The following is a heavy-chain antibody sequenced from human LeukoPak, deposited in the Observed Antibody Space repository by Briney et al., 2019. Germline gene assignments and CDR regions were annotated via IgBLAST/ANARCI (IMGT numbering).Heavy chain of an antibody. CDR1: GFTFSDYY. CDR3: AREPQHSVGQGVIIVPDY. CDR2: IRGSGTNK. V-gene: IGHV3-11*01. J-gene: IGHJ4*02. D-gene: IGHD3-10*01. Sequence: KPGGSLRLSCAASGFTFSDYYMSWIRQVPGKGLEWLSYIRGSGTNKYYADSVKGRFTISRDNAKNSLFLQMNSLRAEDTGVYYCAREPQHSVGQGVIIVPDYWGQGTLVTVSS.